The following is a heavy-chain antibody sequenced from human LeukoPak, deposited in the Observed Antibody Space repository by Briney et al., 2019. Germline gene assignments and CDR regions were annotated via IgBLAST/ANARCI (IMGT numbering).Heavy chain of an antibody. CDR1: GFTFSSYS. CDR2: ISSSSSYI. V-gene: IGHV3-21*01. CDR3: ARDRYYDSSGYYPDDAFDI. J-gene: IGHJ3*02. D-gene: IGHD3-22*01. Sequence: PGGSLRLSCAASGFTFSSYSMNWVRQAPGKGLEWVSSISSSSSYIYYADSVKGRFTISRDNAKDSLYLQMNSLRAEDTAVYYCARDRYYDSSGYYPDDAFDIWGQGTMVTVSS.